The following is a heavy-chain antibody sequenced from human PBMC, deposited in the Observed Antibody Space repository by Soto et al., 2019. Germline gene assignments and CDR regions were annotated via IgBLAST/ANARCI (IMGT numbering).Heavy chain of an antibody. V-gene: IGHV1-46*02. J-gene: IGHJ5*02. Sequence: ASVQVSCKASGYPFNSYYMDWVRQAPGQGLEWMGIINPSGGSTSYTQKFQGRVTMTRDTSTSTVYMELSSLRSEDTAVYYCARASTMVRGVKSAFDTWGQGTL. CDR1: GYPFNSYY. CDR3: ARASTMVRGVKSAFDT. D-gene: IGHD3-10*01. CDR2: INPSGGST.